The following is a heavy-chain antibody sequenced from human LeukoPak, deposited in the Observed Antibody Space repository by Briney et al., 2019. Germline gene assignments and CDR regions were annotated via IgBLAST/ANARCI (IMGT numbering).Heavy chain of an antibody. D-gene: IGHD3-3*01. CDR3: AGAPQYYDFWSDYYGFDP. Sequence: PGGSLRLSCAASGFTFSSYEMTWVRQAPGRGLEWVSYISSSGSTIYYADSVKGRFTISRDNAKNSLYLQMNSLRAEDTAVYYCAGAPQYYDFWSDYYGFDPWGQGTLVTASS. CDR1: GFTFSSYE. CDR2: ISSSGSTI. J-gene: IGHJ5*02. V-gene: IGHV3-48*03.